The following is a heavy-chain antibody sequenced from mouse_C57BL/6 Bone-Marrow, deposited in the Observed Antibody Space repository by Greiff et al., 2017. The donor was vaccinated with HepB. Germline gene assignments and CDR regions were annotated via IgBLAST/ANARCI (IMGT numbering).Heavy chain of an antibody. CDR2: IYPRSGNT. Sequence: VQLQQSGAELARPGASVKLSCKASGYTFTSYGISWVKQRPGQGLEWIGEIYPRSGNTYYNETFKGKATLTADKSSSTAYMELRSLTSEDSAVYFCARVTTVVAPYYAMDYWGQGTSVTVSS. V-gene: IGHV1-81*01. D-gene: IGHD1-1*01. CDR1: GYTFTSYG. J-gene: IGHJ4*01. CDR3: ARVTTVVAPYYAMDY.